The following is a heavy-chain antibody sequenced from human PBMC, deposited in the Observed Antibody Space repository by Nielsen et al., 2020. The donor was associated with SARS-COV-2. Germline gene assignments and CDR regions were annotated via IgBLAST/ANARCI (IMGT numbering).Heavy chain of an antibody. Sequence: GESLKISCATSGFTFSTYAMSWVRQAPGKGPEWVSGISGNAHSTYYADSVKGRFTISRDNSKNTLYLQMNSLRAEDTAVYYCARGGSVTMVRGRDYFDYWGQGTLVTVSS. CDR3: ARGGSVTMVRGRDYFDY. CDR2: ISGNAHST. V-gene: IGHV3-23*01. CDR1: GFTFSTYA. J-gene: IGHJ4*02. D-gene: IGHD3-10*01.